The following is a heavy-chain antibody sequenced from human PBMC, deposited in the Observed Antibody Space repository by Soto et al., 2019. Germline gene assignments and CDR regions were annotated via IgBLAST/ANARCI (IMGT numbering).Heavy chain of an antibody. V-gene: IGHV3-23*01. CDR1: GFTFSSYA. J-gene: IGHJ4*02. CDR3: AAIVAPYYFDY. Sequence: GSLRLSCAASGFTFSSYAMSWVRQAPGKGLEWVSAISGSGGSTYYADSVKGRFTISRDNSKNTLYLQMNSLRADDTAVYYCAAIVAPYYFDYWGQGTLVTVSS. D-gene: IGHD5-12*01. CDR2: ISGSGGST.